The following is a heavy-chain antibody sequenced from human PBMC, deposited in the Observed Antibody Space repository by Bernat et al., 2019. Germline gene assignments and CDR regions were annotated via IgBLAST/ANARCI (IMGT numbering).Heavy chain of an antibody. J-gene: IGHJ4*02. Sequence: QVQLVESGGGVVQPGRSLRVSCAASGFTFRNYGMHWVRQAPGKGLVWVAVIWYDGSNKDYIDSVKGRFTISRDNSKNTLYLQMNSLRAEDTAVYYCATVRRGSGGYIDDWGQGTLVTVSS. V-gene: IGHV3-33*01. CDR2: IWYDGSNK. CDR1: GFTFRNYG. CDR3: ATVRRGSGGYIDD. D-gene: IGHD6-25*01.